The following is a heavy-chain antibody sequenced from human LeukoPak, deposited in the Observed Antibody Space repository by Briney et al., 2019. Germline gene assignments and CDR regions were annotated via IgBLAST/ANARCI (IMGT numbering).Heavy chain of an antibody. D-gene: IGHD1-26*01. CDR2: ISNTVGGRT. J-gene: IGHJ1*01. CDR1: GFAFDNNA. CDR3: AKARVSGELPPRGFQH. Sequence: GGSLRLSCAASGFAFDNNAMSWVRQAPGKGLEWVSAISNTVGGRTYYADSVKGRFIISRDDSKNTLYLQMNSLRAEDTAVYYCAKARVSGELPPRGFQHWGQGTLVTVSS. V-gene: IGHV3-23*01.